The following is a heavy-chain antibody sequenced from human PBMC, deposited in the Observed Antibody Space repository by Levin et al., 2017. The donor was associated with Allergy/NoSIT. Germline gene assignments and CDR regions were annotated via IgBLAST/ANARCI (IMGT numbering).Heavy chain of an antibody. CDR3: VTQGWVFGVFRVN. CDR1: GNIFTSYD. Sequence: PGGSLRLSCKTSGNIFTSYDFSWVRQAPGQGLEWMGWMTPNSGDSDFAQNFQDRITMTRNTSISTAYMELSSLRSEDTAVYYCVTQGWVFGVFRVNWGQGTHVTVSS. D-gene: IGHD3-3*01. V-gene: IGHV1-8*01. J-gene: IGHJ4*02. CDR2: MTPNSGDS.